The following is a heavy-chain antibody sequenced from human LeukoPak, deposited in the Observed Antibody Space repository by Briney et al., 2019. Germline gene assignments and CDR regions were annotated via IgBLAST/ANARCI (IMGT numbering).Heavy chain of an antibody. V-gene: IGHV1-18*01. D-gene: IGHD5-24*01. J-gene: IGHJ3*02. CDR3: ARGLQENLAWLKAFSAFDI. CDR1: GGTFSSYA. CDR2: ISAYNGNT. Sequence: ASVKVSCKASGGTFSSYAISWVRQAPGQGLEWMGWISAYNGNTNYAEKLQGRVTMTTDTSTSTAYMELRSLRSDDTAPYFCARGLQENLAWLKAFSAFDIWGPGTMVTVSS.